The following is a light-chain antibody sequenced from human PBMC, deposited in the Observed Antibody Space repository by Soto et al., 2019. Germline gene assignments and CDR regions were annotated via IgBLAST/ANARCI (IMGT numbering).Light chain of an antibody. V-gene: IGKV1-12*01. CDR1: QDISNW. CDR2: VGS. CDR3: QQANSFPIN. J-gene: IGKJ5*01. Sequence: DIQMTQSPSSVSASVVDRVTITFLASQDISNWLAWYQQKPGKAPKLLIYVGSNLQSGVPSRFSGSGSGTDFTLTISSLQPEDFATYYCQQANSFPINCGQGTRREIK.